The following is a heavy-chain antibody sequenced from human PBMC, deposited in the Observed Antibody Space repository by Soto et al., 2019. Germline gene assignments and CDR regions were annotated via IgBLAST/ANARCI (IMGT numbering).Heavy chain of an antibody. CDR1: AGSISRYY. V-gene: IGHV4-59*08. CDR3: ARLPRSSSGYHGCDY. Sequence: SQTRCLPYTVSAGSISRYYWRWIRHPPGKKMECIGYINYSGSTNYNPSLKSRVTISVDPSKNQFSLKLSSVTAADTAVYYCARLPRSSSGYHGCDYWGQGTLVTVS. D-gene: IGHD6-25*01. CDR2: INYSGST. J-gene: IGHJ4*02.